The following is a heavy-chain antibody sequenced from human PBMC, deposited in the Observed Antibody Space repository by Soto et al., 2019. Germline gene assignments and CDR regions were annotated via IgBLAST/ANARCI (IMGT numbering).Heavy chain of an antibody. Sequence: SETLSLTCTVSGGSISSYYWSWIRQPPGKGLEWIGYIYYSGSTNYNPSLKSRVTISVDTSKNQFSLKLSSVTAADTAVYYCARSGYSSSWPHFDYWGQGTLVTVSS. CDR1: GGSISSYY. J-gene: IGHJ4*02. CDR3: ARSGYSSSWPHFDY. CDR2: IYYSGST. D-gene: IGHD6-13*01. V-gene: IGHV4-59*08.